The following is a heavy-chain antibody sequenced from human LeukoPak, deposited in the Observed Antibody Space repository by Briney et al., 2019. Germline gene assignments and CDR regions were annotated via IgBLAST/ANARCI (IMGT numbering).Heavy chain of an antibody. CDR1: GFTFSSYN. CDR2: ISYDGSNK. Sequence: GRSLRLSCAASGFTFSSYNIHWVRQAPGKGLEWVALISYDGSNKYYADSVKGRFTISRDNSKDTLYLQMNSLRPEDTAVYYCAKDEGFRAAAEGTPDYWGQGTLVTASS. J-gene: IGHJ4*02. CDR3: AKDEGFRAAAEGTPDY. V-gene: IGHV3-30*18. D-gene: IGHD6-13*01.